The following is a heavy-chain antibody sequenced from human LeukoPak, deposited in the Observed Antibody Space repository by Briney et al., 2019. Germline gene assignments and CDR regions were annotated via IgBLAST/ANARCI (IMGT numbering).Heavy chain of an antibody. CDR2: IASDGSST. D-gene: IGHD4-23*01. V-gene: IGHV3-74*01. CDR1: GFTFSSYW. CDR3: ARGRPHGNDY. J-gene: IGHJ4*02. Sequence: GGSLRLSCAASGFTFSSYWMNWVRQAPGKGLVWVSRIASDGSSTAYADSVKGRFSISRDNAKNSLYLQMNSLRVEDTAVYYCARGRPHGNDYWGQGTLVTVSS.